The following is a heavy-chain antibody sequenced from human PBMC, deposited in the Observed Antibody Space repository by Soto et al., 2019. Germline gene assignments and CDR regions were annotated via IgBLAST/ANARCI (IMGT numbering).Heavy chain of an antibody. J-gene: IGHJ6*02. CDR2: INHSGST. CDR1: GGSFSGYY. CDR3: ARVAGYSYGTAHYYYYYGMDV. Sequence: SETLSLTCAVYGGSFSGYYWSWIRQPPGKGLEWIGEINHSGSTNYNPSLKSRVTISVDTSKNQFSLKLSSVTAADTAVYYCARVAGYSYGTAHYYYYYGMDVWGQGTTVTAP. D-gene: IGHD5-18*01. V-gene: IGHV4-34*01.